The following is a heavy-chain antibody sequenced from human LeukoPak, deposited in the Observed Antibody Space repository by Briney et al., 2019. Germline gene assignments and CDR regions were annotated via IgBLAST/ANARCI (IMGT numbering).Heavy chain of an antibody. Sequence: GGSLRLSCAASGFTFSNYWMHWVRQAPGKGLVWVSRIKTDGSSTTYADSVKGRFTMSRDNAKNTLYLQMSSLRAEDKAVYYCARRFALIPAGVPDYWGRGNLVTASS. D-gene: IGHD2-2*01. CDR2: IKTDGSST. J-gene: IGHJ4*02. CDR3: ARRFALIPAGVPDY. CDR1: GFTFSNYW. V-gene: IGHV3-74*03.